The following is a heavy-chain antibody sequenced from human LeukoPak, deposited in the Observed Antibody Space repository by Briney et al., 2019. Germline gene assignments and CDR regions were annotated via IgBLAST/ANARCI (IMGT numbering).Heavy chain of an antibody. Sequence: ASVKVSCNASGYTFTGYHMHWVRQAPGQGLEWIGWIAPNSGGTNYAQKFQGRVTMTRDTSISTAYMEVSRLRSDDTAVYYCAREYSSSSGRLYDYWGQGTLVTVSS. CDR1: GYTFTGYH. V-gene: IGHV1-2*02. J-gene: IGHJ4*02. D-gene: IGHD6-6*01. CDR3: AREYSSSSGRLYDY. CDR2: IAPNSGGT.